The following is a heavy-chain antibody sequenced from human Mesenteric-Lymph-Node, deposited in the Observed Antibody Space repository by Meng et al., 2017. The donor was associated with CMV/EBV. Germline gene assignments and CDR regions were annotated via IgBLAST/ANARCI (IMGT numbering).Heavy chain of an antibody. CDR1: GFTFSSYE. V-gene: IGHV3-48*03. CDR2: ISGPGDII. Sequence: GESLKISCAASGFTFSSYEMKWVRQGTGKGLEWVSYISGPGDIIYYADSVKGRSTTSRDNAKNSLSLQMNSLRAEDTAVYYCARDDGYNLFDYWGQGTLVTVSS. CDR3: ARDDGYNLFDY. J-gene: IGHJ4*02. D-gene: IGHD5-24*01.